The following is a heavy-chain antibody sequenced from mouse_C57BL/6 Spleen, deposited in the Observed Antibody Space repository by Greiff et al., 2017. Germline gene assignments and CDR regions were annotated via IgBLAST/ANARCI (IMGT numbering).Heavy chain of an antibody. CDR2: IYPGDGDT. CDR1: GYAFSSYW. CDR3: AREGLRRAWFAY. J-gene: IGHJ3*01. D-gene: IGHD2-4*01. Sequence: QVQLQQSGAELVKPGASVKISCKASGYAFSSYWMNWVKQRPGKGLEWIGQIYPGDGDTNYNGKFKGKATLTADKSSSTAYMQLSSLTSEDSAVYFCAREGLRRAWFAYWGQGTLVTVSA. V-gene: IGHV1-80*01.